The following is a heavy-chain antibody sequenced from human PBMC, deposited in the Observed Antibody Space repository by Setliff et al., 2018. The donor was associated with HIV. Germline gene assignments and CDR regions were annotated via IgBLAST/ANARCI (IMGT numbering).Heavy chain of an antibody. D-gene: IGHD6-13*01. CDR2: INPDSRGT. Sequence: ASVKVSCKTSGYAFSDYSIHWVRQAPGQGLEWVGRINPDSRGTNYAQTFQGRVTMTRDTSANTAYMELSRLRSDDTAVFYCARGVKGIATTGKYYFDYWGQGTKVTVSS. CDR3: ARGVKGIATTGKYYFDY. V-gene: IGHV1-2*06. J-gene: IGHJ4*03. CDR1: GYAFSDYS.